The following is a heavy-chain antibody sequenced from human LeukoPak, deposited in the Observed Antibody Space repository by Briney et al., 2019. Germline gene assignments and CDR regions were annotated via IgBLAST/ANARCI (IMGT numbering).Heavy chain of an antibody. Sequence: GASVKVSCKASGYTFTSYAMHWVRQAPGQRLEWMGWINAGNGNTKYSQKFEGRVTITRDTSASTAYMELSSLRSEDTAVYYCARVMVQDLYYYGMDVWGQGTTVTVSS. CDR3: ARVMVQDLYYYGMDV. J-gene: IGHJ6*02. D-gene: IGHD1-1*01. V-gene: IGHV1-3*01. CDR2: INAGNGNT. CDR1: GYTFTSYA.